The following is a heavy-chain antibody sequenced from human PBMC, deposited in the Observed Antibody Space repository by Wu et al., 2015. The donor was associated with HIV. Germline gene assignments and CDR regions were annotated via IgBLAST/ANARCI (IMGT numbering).Heavy chain of an antibody. D-gene: IGHD2-2*01. V-gene: IGHV1-2*02. J-gene: IGHJ4*02. CDR1: GYTFTGYY. CDR2: INPNSGGT. CDR3: ARGPGRVVPAGWFDY. Sequence: QVQLVQSGAEVKKPGASVKVSCKASGYTFTGYYMHWVRQAPGQGLEWMGWINPNSGGTNYAQKFQGRVTMTRDTSISTAYMELSRLRSDDTAVYYCARGPGRVVPAGWFDYWGQGTLVTVSS.